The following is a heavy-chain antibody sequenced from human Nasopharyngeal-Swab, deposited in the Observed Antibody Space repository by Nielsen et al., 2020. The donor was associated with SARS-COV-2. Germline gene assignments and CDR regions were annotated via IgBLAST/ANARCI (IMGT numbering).Heavy chain of an antibody. CDR1: GFTFSSSG. Sequence: GGSLRLSSAASGFTFSSSGMDWVRQAPGKGLEWVAVISYDGSNEYYEDSVKGRFTISRDNSKNTLYLQMNSLRVEDTAVYYCAKDVHGDYGGIDYWGQGTLVTVSS. J-gene: IGHJ4*02. V-gene: IGHV3-30*18. D-gene: IGHD4-17*01. CDR3: AKDVHGDYGGIDY. CDR2: ISYDGSNE.